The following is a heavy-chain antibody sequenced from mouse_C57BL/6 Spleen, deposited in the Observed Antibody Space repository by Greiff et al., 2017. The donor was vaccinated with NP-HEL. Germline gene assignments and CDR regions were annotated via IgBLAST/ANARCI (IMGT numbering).Heavy chain of an antibody. J-gene: IGHJ4*01. V-gene: IGHV3-6*01. D-gene: IGHD1-1*01. Sequence: ESGPGLVKPSQSLSLTCSVTGYSITSGYYWNWIRQFPGNKLEWMGYISYDGSNNYNPSLKNRISITRDTSKNQFFLKLNSVTTEDTATYYCARYYYGSMDYWGQGTSVTVSS. CDR1: GYSITSGYY. CDR3: ARYYYGSMDY. CDR2: ISYDGSN.